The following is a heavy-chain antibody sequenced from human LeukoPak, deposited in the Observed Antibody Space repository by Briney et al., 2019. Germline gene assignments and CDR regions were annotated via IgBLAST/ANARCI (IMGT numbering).Heavy chain of an antibody. CDR2: IYTSGST. D-gene: IGHD4-23*01. J-gene: IGHJ4*02. V-gene: IGHV4-4*07. CDR1: GGSNSSYY. CDR3: ARAYDYGGNSDYFDY. Sequence: SETLSLTCTVSGGSNSSYYRSWIRQPAGKGLEWIGRIYTSGSTNYNPSLKSRVTMSVDTSKNQFSLKLSSVTAADTAVYYCARAYDYGGNSDYFDYWGQGTLVTVSS.